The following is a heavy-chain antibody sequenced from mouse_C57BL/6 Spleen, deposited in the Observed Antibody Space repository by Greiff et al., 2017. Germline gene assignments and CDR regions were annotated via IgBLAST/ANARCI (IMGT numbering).Heavy chain of an antibody. D-gene: IGHD1-1*01. Sequence: VKLMESGEGLVKPGGSLKLSCAASGFTFSSYAMSWVRQTPEKRLEWVAYISSGGDYIYYADTVKGRFTISRDNARNTLYLQMSSLKSEDTAMYYCTRDYYGSSYYAMDYWGQGTSVTVSS. CDR1: GFTFSSYA. CDR3: TRDYYGSSYYAMDY. CDR2: ISSGGDYI. V-gene: IGHV5-9-1*02. J-gene: IGHJ4*01.